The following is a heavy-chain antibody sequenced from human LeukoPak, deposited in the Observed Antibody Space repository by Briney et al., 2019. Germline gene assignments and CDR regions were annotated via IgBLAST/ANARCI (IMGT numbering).Heavy chain of an antibody. J-gene: IGHJ4*02. CDR1: GFTFSGNW. D-gene: IGHD7-27*01. Sequence: GGSLRLSCAASGFTFSGNWMYWVRQASGKGLEWVANINQDGSKIYYVDSVKGRFTISRDNAKTSLYLQMNSLRAEDTAVYFCATGNSLDYWGQGTLVTVSS. V-gene: IGHV3-7*01. CDR2: INQDGSKI. CDR3: ATGNSLDY.